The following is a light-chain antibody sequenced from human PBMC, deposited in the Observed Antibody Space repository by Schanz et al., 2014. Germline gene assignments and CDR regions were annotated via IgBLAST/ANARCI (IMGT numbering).Light chain of an antibody. CDR1: QSIKKL. V-gene: IGKV1-5*01. J-gene: IGKJ1*01. CDR3: QQSHDGVWT. Sequence: DIQMTQFPSTLSASVGDRVTITCRASQSIKKLLAWYQQKPGRAPRLLIYDASSLESGVTSRFGGSGSGTEFTLTISSLQPEDFATYFCQQSHDGVWTFGQGTTVEIK. CDR2: DAS.